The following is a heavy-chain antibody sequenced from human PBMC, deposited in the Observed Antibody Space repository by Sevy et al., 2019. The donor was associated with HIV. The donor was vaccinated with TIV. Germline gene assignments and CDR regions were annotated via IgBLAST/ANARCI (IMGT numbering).Heavy chain of an antibody. CDR2: IYYSGST. V-gene: IGHV4-59*01. CDR1: GGSISSYY. CDR3: ARGGFWSGSSDNWFDP. J-gene: IGHJ5*02. D-gene: IGHD3-3*01. Sequence: SETLSLTCTVSGGSISSYYWSWIRQPPGKGLEWIGYIYYSGSTNYNPSLKSRVTISVDTSKIQFSLKLSSVTAADTAVYYCARGGFWSGSSDNWFDPWGQGTLVTVSS.